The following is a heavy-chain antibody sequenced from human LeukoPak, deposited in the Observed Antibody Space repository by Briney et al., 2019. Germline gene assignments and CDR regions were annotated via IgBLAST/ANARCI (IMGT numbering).Heavy chain of an antibody. CDR1: GFTFSSYS. Sequence: GGSLRLSCAASGFTFSSYSMNWVRQAPGKGLEWVSSISSSSSYIYYADSVKGRFTISRDNARNSLYLQMNSLRAEDTAVYYCARDGSSGWSGTAFDIWGQGTMVTVSS. D-gene: IGHD6-19*01. V-gene: IGHV3-21*01. CDR3: ARDGSSGWSGTAFDI. CDR2: ISSSSSYI. J-gene: IGHJ3*02.